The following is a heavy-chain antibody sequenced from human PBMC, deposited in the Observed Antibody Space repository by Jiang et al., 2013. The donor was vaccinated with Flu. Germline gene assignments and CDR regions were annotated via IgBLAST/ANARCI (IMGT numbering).Heavy chain of an antibody. Sequence: AVGVGWIRQPPGKPLEFVALVYWNDDKRFSPSLSGRLTITRDTSQNQVVLTLTDMDPVDTATYYCAHSKTYPATYFDFWGQGALIIVSS. J-gene: IGHJ4*02. CDR2: VYWNDDK. D-gene: IGHD3-16*01. CDR3: AHSKTYPATYFDF. CDR1: AVG. V-gene: IGHV2-5*01.